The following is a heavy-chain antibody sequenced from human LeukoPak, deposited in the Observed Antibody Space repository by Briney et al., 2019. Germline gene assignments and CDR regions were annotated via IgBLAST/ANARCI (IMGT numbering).Heavy chain of an antibody. J-gene: IGHJ5*02. CDR3: AKVYVSGSSNWFDP. D-gene: IGHD3-16*01. CDR1: GFTFSSYA. V-gene: IGHV3-30-3*01. Sequence: PGGSLRLSCAASGFTFSSYAMHWVRQAPGKGLEWVAVISYDGSNKYYADSVKGRFTISRDNSKNTLYLQMNSLRAEDTAVYYCAKVYVSGSSNWFDPWGQGTLVTVSS. CDR2: ISYDGSNK.